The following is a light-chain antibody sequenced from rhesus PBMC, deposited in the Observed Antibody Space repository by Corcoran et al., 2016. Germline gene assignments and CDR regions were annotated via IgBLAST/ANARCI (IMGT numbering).Light chain of an antibody. CDR1: QGISNS. J-gene: IGKJ2*01. Sequence: DIQMTQSPSSLSASVGDTVTITCRASQGISNSLAWYQEKPGKAPKPLIYPASNLESGVPSRFSGSGSGTDFTLNISSLQPEDFAIYYCQKHNSYPYSFGQGTKVELK. V-gene: IGKV1S14*01. CDR3: QKHNSYPYS. CDR2: PAS.